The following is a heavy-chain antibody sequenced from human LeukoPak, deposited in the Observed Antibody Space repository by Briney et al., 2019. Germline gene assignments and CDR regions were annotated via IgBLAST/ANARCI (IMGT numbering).Heavy chain of an antibody. CDR2: ISGSGGST. Sequence: GGSLRLSCAASGFTFSSYAMSWVRQAPGKGLEWVSAISGSGGSTYYADSVKGRFTISRDNSDNTLYLQMNSLRAEDTAVYYCAKDHYGSGSYYSGGGLDYWGQGTLVTVSS. V-gene: IGHV3-23*01. D-gene: IGHD3-10*01. CDR3: AKDHYGSGSYYSGGGLDY. CDR1: GFTFSSYA. J-gene: IGHJ4*02.